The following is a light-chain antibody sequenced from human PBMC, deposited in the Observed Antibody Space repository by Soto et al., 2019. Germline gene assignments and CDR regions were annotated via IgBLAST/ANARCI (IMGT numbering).Light chain of an antibody. CDR2: WAS. V-gene: IGKV4-1*01. Sequence: DIVMTQSPDSLAVSLGERATINCKSSQSVLYSSTNKNYLAWFQQKPGQPPKLLIYWASTRESGVPDRFSGSGSGTEFTLTISSLQAEDVAVYYCQHYYSTPPTFGQGTKVEIK. CDR3: QHYYSTPPT. J-gene: IGKJ1*01. CDR1: QSVLYSSTNKNY.